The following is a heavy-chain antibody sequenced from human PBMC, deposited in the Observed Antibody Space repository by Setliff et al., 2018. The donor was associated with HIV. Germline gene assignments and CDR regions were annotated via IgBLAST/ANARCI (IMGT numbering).Heavy chain of an antibody. V-gene: IGHV4-4*09. D-gene: IGHD3-10*01. J-gene: IGHJ4*02. CDR2: IYSSGST. CDR1: GGSISIYY. Sequence: SETLSPTCTVSGGSISIYYWSWIRQPPGKGLEWLGHIYSSGSTNYNPSLKSRVTISVDTSKNQFSLKLYSVTAADTAVYYCARAYFGSGIYYWGQGTLVTVSS. CDR3: ARAYFGSGIYY.